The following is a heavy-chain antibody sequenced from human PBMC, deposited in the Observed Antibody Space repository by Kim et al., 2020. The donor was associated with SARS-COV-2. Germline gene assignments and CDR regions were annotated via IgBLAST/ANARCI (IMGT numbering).Heavy chain of an antibody. V-gene: IGHV3-66*01. D-gene: IGHD5-18*01. Sequence: GNTHYADFVKGRFTISRDNSKNTLELQMKSLRAGDTGVYYCAGDQVDGYWSWGQGTLVTVSS. J-gene: IGHJ5*02. CDR2: GNT. CDR3: AGDQVDGYWS.